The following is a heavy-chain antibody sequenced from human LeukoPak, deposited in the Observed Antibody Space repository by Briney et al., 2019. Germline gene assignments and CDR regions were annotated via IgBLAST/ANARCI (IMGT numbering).Heavy chain of an antibody. Sequence: ASVKVSCKASGYTAFDYYMHWVRQAPGQGLEWMGMINPTSGSTDYAQTFQGRVTMTRDTPTSVFYMEMNGLTSDDTAVYYCARDGGGWLDPWGQGTLVTVSS. CDR3: ARDGGGWLDP. V-gene: IGHV1-46*01. D-gene: IGHD3-16*01. J-gene: IGHJ5*02. CDR1: GYTAFDYY. CDR2: INPTSGST.